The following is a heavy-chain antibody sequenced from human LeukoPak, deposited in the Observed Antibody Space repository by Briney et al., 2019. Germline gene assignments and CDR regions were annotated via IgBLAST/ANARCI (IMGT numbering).Heavy chain of an antibody. CDR1: GYTFISYY. D-gene: IGHD1-20*01. CDR3: ARHSLIGTTPFDY. CDR2: INPSSGNT. V-gene: IGHV1-46*01. J-gene: IGHJ4*02. Sequence: ASVKVSCKASGYTFISYYIHWVRQAPGQGLEWMGLINPSSGNTRYAQQFQGRVTMTRDTSTSTVYMELSSLRSEDTAVYYCARHSLIGTTPFDYWGQGTLVTVPS.